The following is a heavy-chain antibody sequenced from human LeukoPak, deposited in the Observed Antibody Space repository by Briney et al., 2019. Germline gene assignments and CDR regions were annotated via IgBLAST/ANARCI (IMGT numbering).Heavy chain of an antibody. CDR1: GFTVSINS. CDR3: AKAPLLWFGELSEFDY. J-gene: IGHJ4*02. V-gene: IGHV3-23*01. D-gene: IGHD3-10*01. Sequence: GGSLRLSCTVSGFTVSINSMSWVRQAPGKGLEWVSAISGSGGSTYYADSVKGRFTISRDNSKNTLYLQMNSLRAEDTAVYYCAKAPLLWFGELSEFDYWGQGTLVTVSS. CDR2: ISGSGGST.